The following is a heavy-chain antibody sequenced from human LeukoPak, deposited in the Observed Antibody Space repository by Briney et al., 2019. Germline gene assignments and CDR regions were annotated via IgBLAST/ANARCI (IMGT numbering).Heavy chain of an antibody. V-gene: IGHV1-69*05. CDR2: IIPIFGTA. CDR3: ARDRDTSGYYYMDV. J-gene: IGHJ6*03. Sequence: SVKVSCKASGGTFSSYAISWVRQAPGQGLEWMGGIIPIFGTANYAQKFQGRVTMTRDTSITTAYMELSSLRSDDTAIYYCARDRDTSGYYYMDVWGKGTTVTVS. CDR1: GGTFSSYA.